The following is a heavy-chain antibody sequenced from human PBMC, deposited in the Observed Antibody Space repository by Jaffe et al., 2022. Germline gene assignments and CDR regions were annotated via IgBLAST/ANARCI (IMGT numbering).Heavy chain of an antibody. CDR2: ISGSGGST. D-gene: IGHD3-16*02. CDR1: GFTFSSYA. CDR3: AKSIPPLGVTFGGVIVFGEFDY. J-gene: IGHJ4*02. Sequence: EVQLLESGGGLVQPGGSLRLSCAASGFTFSSYAMSWVRQAPGKGLEWVSAISGSGGSTYYADSVKGRFTISRDNSKNTLYLQMNSLRAEDTAVYYCAKSIPPLGVTFGGVIVFGEFDYWGQGTLVTVSS. V-gene: IGHV3-23*01.